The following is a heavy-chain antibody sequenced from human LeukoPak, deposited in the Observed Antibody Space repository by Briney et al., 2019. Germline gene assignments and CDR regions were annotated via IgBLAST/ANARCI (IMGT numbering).Heavy chain of an antibody. CDR2: MNPNSGNT. CDR3: ARGWSPTYHDILTGYPGRYYGMDV. D-gene: IGHD3-9*01. CDR1: GYTFTSYD. V-gene: IGHV1-8*01. Sequence: ASVKVSCKASGYTFTSYDINWVRQATGQGLEWMGWMNPNSGNTGYAQKFQGRVTMTRNTSISTAYMELSSLRSEDTAVYYCARGWSPTYHDILTGYPGRYYGMDVWGQGTTVTVS. J-gene: IGHJ6*02.